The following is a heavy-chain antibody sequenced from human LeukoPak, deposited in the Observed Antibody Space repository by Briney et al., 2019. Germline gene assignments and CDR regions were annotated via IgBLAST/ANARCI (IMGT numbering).Heavy chain of an antibody. V-gene: IGHV1-69*06. J-gene: IGHJ3*02. Sequence: ASVKVSCKASGGTFSSYVINWVRQAPGQGLEWMGGIIPIFGTANYAQKFQGRVTITADKSTSTAYMELSRLRSDDTAVYYCAKVASTTRRHDAFDIWGQGTLVTVSS. D-gene: IGHD1-1*01. CDR1: GGTFSSYV. CDR3: AKVASTTRRHDAFDI. CDR2: IIPIFGTA.